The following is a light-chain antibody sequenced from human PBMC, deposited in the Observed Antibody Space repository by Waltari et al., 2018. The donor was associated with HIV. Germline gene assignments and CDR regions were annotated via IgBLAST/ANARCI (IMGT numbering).Light chain of an antibody. CDR1: QTIQTF. CDR2: GAS. CDR3: LQTDSMPLT. V-gene: IGKV1-39*01. Sequence: DIQMTQSPSSLSASVGDRVSITCRAGQTIQTFLNWYQQQPGSAPKLLIFGASRLPSGVPSRFSGSGSETDFTLTIDNLQVEDFATYYCLQTDSMPLTFGPGTKVD. J-gene: IGKJ3*01.